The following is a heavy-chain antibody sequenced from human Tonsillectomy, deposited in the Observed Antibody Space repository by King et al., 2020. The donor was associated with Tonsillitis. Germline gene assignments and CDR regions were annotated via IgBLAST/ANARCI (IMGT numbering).Heavy chain of an antibody. D-gene: IGHD6-25*01. CDR2: FYPGDSDN. CDR3: ARAADFVIGNYFDY. CDR1: GYSFNNHW. Sequence: QLVQSGAEVKKPGESLKISCKGSGYSFNNHWIGWVRQMPGKGLEWIWIFYPGDSDNKYSPFFQGQFTISADKSLNTAYLQWSSLKASDTAIYYCARAADFVIGNYFDYWGQGTLVTVS. V-gene: IGHV5-51*03. J-gene: IGHJ4*02.